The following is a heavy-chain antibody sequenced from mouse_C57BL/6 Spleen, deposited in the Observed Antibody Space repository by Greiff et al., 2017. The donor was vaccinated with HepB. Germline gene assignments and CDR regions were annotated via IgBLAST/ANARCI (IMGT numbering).Heavy chain of an antibody. D-gene: IGHD2-3*01. Sequence: VQLQQPGAELVRPGSSVKLSCKASGYTFTSYWMHWVKQRPIQGLEWIGNIDPYDSETHYKQKLKDKATLTVDKSSSTVYMQLSSLTSEDSAVYYCAGDDGYYSFAYWGQGTLVTVSA. CDR3: AGDDGYYSFAY. J-gene: IGHJ3*01. CDR2: IDPYDSET. CDR1: GYTFTSYW. V-gene: IGHV1-52*01.